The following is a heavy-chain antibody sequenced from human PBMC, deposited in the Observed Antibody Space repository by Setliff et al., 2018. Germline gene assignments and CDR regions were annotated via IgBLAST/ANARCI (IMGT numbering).Heavy chain of an antibody. Sequence: GGSLRLSCATSGFTVSSSDMSWVRQAPGKGLEWISVLSGDGNAYYADSVKGRFTISGDTSKNALYLQMNSLRAEDTAVYYCARDNTLFGIVITGSWFDPWGQGTLVTVSS. J-gene: IGHJ5*02. CDR1: GFTVSSSD. CDR2: LSGDGNA. V-gene: IGHV3-53*01. CDR3: ARDNTLFGIVITGSWFDP. D-gene: IGHD3-3*01.